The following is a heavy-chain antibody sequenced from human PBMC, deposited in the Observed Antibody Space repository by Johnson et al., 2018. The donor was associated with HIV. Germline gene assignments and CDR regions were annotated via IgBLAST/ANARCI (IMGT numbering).Heavy chain of an antibody. Sequence: VQLVESGGGVVQPGTSLRLSCVGSGFTFSSYAMNWVRQAPGKGLEWVGRIKSKTDGGTTDYAAPVKGRFTISRDDSKNTLYLQMNSLKTEDTAVYYCTTGTIAAAGLDAFDIWGQGTMVTVSS. CDR3: TTGTIAAAGLDAFDI. CDR2: IKSKTDGGTT. CDR1: GFTFSSYA. V-gene: IGHV3-15*01. D-gene: IGHD6-13*01. J-gene: IGHJ3*02.